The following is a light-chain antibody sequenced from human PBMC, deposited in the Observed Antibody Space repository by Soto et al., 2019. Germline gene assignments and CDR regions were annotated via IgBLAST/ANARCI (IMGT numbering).Light chain of an antibody. Sequence: IQMTQSPSLLSASVGDRVTITCQASQDIRKFLNWYQQIPGKAPKLLIYDASSLETGVPPRFSGSGSGTYFTFTISSLQPEDLATYYCQQSDDLPYAVGQGTKLEIK. J-gene: IGKJ2*01. V-gene: IGKV1-33*01. CDR2: DAS. CDR1: QDIRKF. CDR3: QQSDDLPYA.